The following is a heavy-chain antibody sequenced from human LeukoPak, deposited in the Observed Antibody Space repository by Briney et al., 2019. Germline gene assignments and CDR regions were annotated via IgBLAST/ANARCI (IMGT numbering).Heavy chain of an antibody. CDR3: ARVTSHYYGSGSYADY. CDR1: GGSISSYY. D-gene: IGHD3-10*01. J-gene: IGHJ4*02. Sequence: SETLSLTCTVSGGSISSYYWSWIRQPPGKGLEWSGYIYYSGRTNYNPSLKSRVTISVDTSKNEFSLKVSSVPAADTAVYFCARVTSHYYGSGSYADYWGQGTLVTVSS. V-gene: IGHV4-59*01. CDR2: IYYSGRT.